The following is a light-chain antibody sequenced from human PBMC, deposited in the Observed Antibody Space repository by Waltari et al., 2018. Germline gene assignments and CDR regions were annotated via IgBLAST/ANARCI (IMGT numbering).Light chain of an antibody. V-gene: IGKV3-15*01. CDR2: GAS. Sequence: ITHSPSTLPVSPGDRATLPCLTNRTISSNLALYQQKPGQPPRLLISGASIRATGVPARFSGSGSGKEVTLNSHSLDSEEFAVYYCQQSNIWALWTSGEGPKVEIK. J-gene: IGKJ1*01. CDR3: QQSNIWALWT. CDR1: RTISSN.